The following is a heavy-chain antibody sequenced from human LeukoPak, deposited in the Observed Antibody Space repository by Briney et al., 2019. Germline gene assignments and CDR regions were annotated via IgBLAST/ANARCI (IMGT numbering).Heavy chain of an antibody. J-gene: IGHJ4*02. CDR3: ARSRVGGPGFDY. Sequence: SVKVSCKASGGTFSSYAISWVRQAPGRGLEWMVGIIPIFGTANYAQKFQGRVTIHADESTSTAYMELSSLRSEDTAVYYCARSRVGGPGFDYWGEGTLVTVSS. D-gene: IGHD1-26*01. V-gene: IGHV1-69*01. CDR2: IIPIFGTA. CDR1: GGTFSSYA.